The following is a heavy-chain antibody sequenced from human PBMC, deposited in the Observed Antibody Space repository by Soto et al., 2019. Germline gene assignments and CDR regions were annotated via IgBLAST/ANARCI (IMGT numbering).Heavy chain of an antibody. CDR3: ARGRSFRLVGVPLDS. V-gene: IGHV4-30-2*06. CDR2: ISHLETT. CDR1: GVTMIYGGYS. D-gene: IGHD3-16*02. Sequence: PAETLSLTCSVSGVTMIYGGYSLICIRQSPGKGLELLGYISHLETTYYNPSFKSRLSLSIDRTRNQFSLSLSSMTAADTAVYYCARGRSFRLVGVPLDSWGQGTLVTVSS. J-gene: IGHJ4*02.